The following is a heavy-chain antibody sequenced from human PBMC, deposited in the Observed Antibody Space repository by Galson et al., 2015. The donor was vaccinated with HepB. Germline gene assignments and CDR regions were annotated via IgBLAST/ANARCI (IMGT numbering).Heavy chain of an antibody. CDR3: AKDRGWRSCDC. CDR1: GFTFSNYW. CDR2: ISNDGSAK. Sequence: SLRHSCAASGFTFSNYWMAWVRQVPGVGLEWLADISNDGSAKKYVDSVRGRFTISRDNAKNSLYLQMDSLRVEDTGIYYCAKDRGWRSCDCWGQGTLVTVSS. V-gene: IGHV3-7*01. D-gene: IGHD3-10*01. J-gene: IGHJ4*02.